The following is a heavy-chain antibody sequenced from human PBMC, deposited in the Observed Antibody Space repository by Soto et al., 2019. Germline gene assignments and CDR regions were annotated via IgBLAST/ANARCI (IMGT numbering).Heavy chain of an antibody. D-gene: IGHD3-10*01. CDR2: IYYSGTT. V-gene: IGHV4-59*01. Sequence: QVQLQESGPGLVKPSESLSLTCTVSGGSMSGYYWSWFRQPPGQGLEWIGHIYYSGTTYYNPSLTSRVRLSVDTSKNQFSLKVTSVTAADTAVYYCARRTGHYSGWFAPWGQGTLVTVSS. CDR3: ARRTGHYSGWFAP. CDR1: GGSMSGYY. J-gene: IGHJ5*02.